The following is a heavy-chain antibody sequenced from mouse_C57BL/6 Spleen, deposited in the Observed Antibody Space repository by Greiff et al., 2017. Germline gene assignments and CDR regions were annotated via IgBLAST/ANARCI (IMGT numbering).Heavy chain of an antibody. CDR3: ARHGSSYPWFAY. D-gene: IGHD1-1*01. J-gene: IGHJ3*01. CDR2: INPYNGDT. CDR1: GYSFTGYF. Sequence: VEPGDSVKISCKASGYSFTGYFMNWVMQSHGKSLEWIGRINPYNGDTFYNQKFKGKATLTVDKSSSTAHMELRSLTSEDSAVYYCARHGSSYPWFAYWGQGTLVTVSA. V-gene: IGHV1-20*01.